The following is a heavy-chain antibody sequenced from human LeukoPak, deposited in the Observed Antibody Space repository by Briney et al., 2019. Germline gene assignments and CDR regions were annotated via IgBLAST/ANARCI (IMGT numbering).Heavy chain of an antibody. D-gene: IGHD2-21*01. CDR2: ILSSGSII. CDR3: ARVIAPGRAASADY. CDR1: GFTFDNFD. Sequence: PGGSLRLSCAVSGFTFDNFDMNWVRQAPGKGLEGVSYILSSGSIIHYADSVKGRFTVSRDNAKKTLYLQMNSLRAEDTATCYCARVIAPGRAASADYWGQGTLVTVSS. J-gene: IGHJ4*02. V-gene: IGHV3-48*03.